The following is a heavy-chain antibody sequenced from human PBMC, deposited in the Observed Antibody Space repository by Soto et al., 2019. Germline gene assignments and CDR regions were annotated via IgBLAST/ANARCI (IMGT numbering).Heavy chain of an antibody. CDR3: AREGSYSAYNFAHGIQLWSFDF. Sequence: TNTLSLNCTVSGGSINTFYWSWVRQPAGKGLEWIGRIFSSGSTSFNPSLESRVAMSVDTSKNHFSLNLSSVTAADMAVYYCAREGSYSAYNFAHGIQLWSFDFWGQGALVTVSS. CDR2: IFSSGST. D-gene: IGHD5-12*01. CDR1: GGSINTFY. J-gene: IGHJ4*02. V-gene: IGHV4-4*07.